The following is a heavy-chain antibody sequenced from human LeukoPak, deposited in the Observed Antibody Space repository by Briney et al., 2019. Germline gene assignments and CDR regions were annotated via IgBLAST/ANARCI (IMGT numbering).Heavy chain of an antibody. CDR1: GFTFSSYG. V-gene: IGHV3-30*02. CDR2: IRYDGSNK. CDR3: AKVEGPLYYDFWVDP. Sequence: GGSLRLSCAASGFTFSSYGMHWVRQAPGKGLEWVAFIRYDGSNKYYADSVKGRFTISRDNSKNTLYLQMNSLRAEDTAVYYCAKVEGPLYYDFWVDPWGQGTLVTVSS. J-gene: IGHJ5*02. D-gene: IGHD3-3*01.